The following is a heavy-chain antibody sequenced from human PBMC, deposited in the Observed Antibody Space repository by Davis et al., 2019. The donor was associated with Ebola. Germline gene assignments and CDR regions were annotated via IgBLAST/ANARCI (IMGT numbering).Heavy chain of an antibody. CDR3: ARGTDSSWYGGGWFDP. CDR2: ISAYNGNT. D-gene: IGHD6-13*01. V-gene: IGHV1-18*01. J-gene: IGHJ5*02. CDR1: GYTFTSYA. Sequence: ASVKVSCKASGYTFTSYAMNWVRQAPGQGLEWMGWISAYNGNTNYAQKLQGRVTMTTDTSTSTAYMELRSLRSDDTAVYYCARGTDSSWYGGGWFDPWGQGTLVTVSS.